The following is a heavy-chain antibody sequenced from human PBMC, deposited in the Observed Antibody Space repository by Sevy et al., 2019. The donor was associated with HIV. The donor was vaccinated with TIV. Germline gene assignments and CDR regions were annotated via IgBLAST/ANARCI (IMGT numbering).Heavy chain of an antibody. J-gene: IGHJ3*02. V-gene: IGHV3-21*06. Sequence: GGSLRPSCAASGFTLSGYSISWVRQAPGKGLEWVSSVTPGTDIYYGDSVRGRFTASRDNAKNSVYLQMNSLRDEDTAVYYCARDFLTGDRREAFDIWGQGTKVTVSS. CDR1: GFTLSGYS. D-gene: IGHD7-27*01. CDR2: VTPGTDI. CDR3: ARDFLTGDRREAFDI.